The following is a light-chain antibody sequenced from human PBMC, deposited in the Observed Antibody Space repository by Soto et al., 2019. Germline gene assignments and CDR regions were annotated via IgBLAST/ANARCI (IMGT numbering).Light chain of an antibody. V-gene: IGLV2-14*03. CDR3: NSYTSTSTVV. CDR1: SSDVGGYNY. CDR2: DVS. Sequence: QSALTQPASVSGSPGQSITIYCTGTSSDVGGYNYVSWYQHNPGKAPKLMIFDVSNRPSGVSNRFSGSKSGNTASLTISGLQAEDEADYYCNSYTSTSTVVFGGGTKLTVL. J-gene: IGLJ2*01.